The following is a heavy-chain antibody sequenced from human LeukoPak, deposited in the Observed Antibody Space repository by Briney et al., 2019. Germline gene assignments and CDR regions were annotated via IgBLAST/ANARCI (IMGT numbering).Heavy chain of an antibody. D-gene: IGHD6-13*01. V-gene: IGHV6-1*01. J-gene: IGHJ3*02. CDR2: TYHRSRWYH. Sequence: SQTLSLTCAISGASVSSNSATWDWIRQSPSGGLEWLGRTYHRSRWYHDYAVSVKSRITINAETSKNQFSLQLTSVIAEDTAVYFCAYSSSLMSDTYNIWGQGTMVIVSS. CDR1: GASVSSNSAT. CDR3: AYSSSLMSDTYNI.